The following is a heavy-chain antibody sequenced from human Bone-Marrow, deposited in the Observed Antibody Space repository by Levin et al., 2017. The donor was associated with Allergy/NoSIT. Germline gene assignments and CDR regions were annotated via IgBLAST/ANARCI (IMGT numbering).Heavy chain of an antibody. D-gene: IGHD6-19*01. CDR2: ISWDASTT. CDR1: GFTFNDYT. CDR3: AKDLSPRIAVTGNIEY. J-gene: IGHJ4*02. Sequence: SCAASGFTFNDYTMHWVRQAPQRGLEWVSLISWDASTTYYADSVRGRFTISRDNSKKALYLQMNSLTTEDTALYYCAKDLSPRIAVTGNIEYWGQGTLVTVSS. V-gene: IGHV3-43*01.